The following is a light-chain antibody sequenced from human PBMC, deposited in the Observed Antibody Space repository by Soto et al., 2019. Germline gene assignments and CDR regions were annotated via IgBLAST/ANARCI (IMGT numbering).Light chain of an antibody. CDR3: ASYDDSLSGYV. Sequence: QSVLTQPPSASGTPGQTVTISCSGTSSNIGSNYVYWYQQLPGTAPNLLIYSNNQRPSGVPDRFSGSKSGTSASLPISGLRSEDEADYYCASYDDSLSGYVFGTGTKLTVL. CDR1: SSNIGSNY. V-gene: IGLV1-47*02. J-gene: IGLJ1*01. CDR2: SNN.